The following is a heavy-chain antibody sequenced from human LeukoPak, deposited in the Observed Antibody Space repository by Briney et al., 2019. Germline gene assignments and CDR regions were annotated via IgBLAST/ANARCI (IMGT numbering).Heavy chain of an antibody. V-gene: IGHV3-23*01. CDR1: GFTFSNHG. CDR2: ISPSGDIT. J-gene: IGHJ4*02. CDR3: ARAPVTSCRGAYCYPFDY. D-gene: IGHD2-21*01. Sequence: PGGSLRLSCAASGFTFSNHGMNWVRQAPGKGLEWVSGISPSGDITYYADSVRGRFTISRDNSKNTLYLQMNSLRVEDAAVYYCARAPVTSCRGAYCYPFDYWGQGTLVTVSS.